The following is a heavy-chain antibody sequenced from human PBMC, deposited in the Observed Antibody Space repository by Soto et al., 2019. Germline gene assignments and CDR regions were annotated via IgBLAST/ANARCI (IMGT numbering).Heavy chain of an antibody. CDR2: FDPEDGET. CDR3: ATGAILPYYYYYGMDV. CDR1: GYTLTELS. Sequence: QVQLVQSGAEVKKPGASVKVSCKVSGYTLTELSMHWVRQAPGKGLERMGGFDPEDGETIYAQKFQGRVTMTDDTSTDTAYMELSSLRSEDTAGYYCATGAILPYYYYYGMDVWGQGTTVTVSS. V-gene: IGHV1-24*01. J-gene: IGHJ6*02. D-gene: IGHD2-2*01.